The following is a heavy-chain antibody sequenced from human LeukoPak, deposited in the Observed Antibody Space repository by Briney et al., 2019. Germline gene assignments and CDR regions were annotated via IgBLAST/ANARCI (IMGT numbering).Heavy chain of an antibody. CDR1: GFTVSSNY. CDR3: AKSLPYYYYYYMDV. Sequence: GGSLRLSCVASGFTVSSNYMSWVRQAPGKGLEWVSVIYSGGSTYYADSVKGRFTISRDNSKNTLYLQMNSLRAEDTAVYYCAKSLPYYYYYYMDVWGKGTTVTVSS. J-gene: IGHJ6*03. V-gene: IGHV3-53*05. CDR2: IYSGGST.